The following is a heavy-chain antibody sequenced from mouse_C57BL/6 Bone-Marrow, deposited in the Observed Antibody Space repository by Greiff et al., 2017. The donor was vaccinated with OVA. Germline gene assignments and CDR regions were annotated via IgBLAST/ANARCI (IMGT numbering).Heavy chain of an antibody. V-gene: IGHV1-81*01. CDR2: IYPRSGNT. D-gene: IGHD1-1*01. CDR1: GYTFTSYG. Sequence: VQLQQSGAELARPGASVKLSCKASGYTFTSYGISWVKQRTGQGLEWIGEIYPRSGNTYYNEKFKGKATLTADKSSSTAYMELRSLTSEDSAVYFCARRRGIYYYGSSWYFDVWGTGTTVTVSS. J-gene: IGHJ1*03. CDR3: ARRRGIYYYGSSWYFDV.